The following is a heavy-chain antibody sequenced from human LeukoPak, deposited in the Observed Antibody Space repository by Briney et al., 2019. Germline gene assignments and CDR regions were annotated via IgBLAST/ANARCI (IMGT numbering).Heavy chain of an antibody. CDR2: TSYSGNT. J-gene: IGHJ6*04. V-gene: IGHV4-59*01. CDR3: ARGRLWMGV. CDR1: GGFISRYY. Sequence: SETLSLSCAVCGGFISRYYWRWLRQPPGRGLEWIGYTSYSGNTNYNPSLKSRVTISVDTSKHPFSLKLSSATAADTAVYYCARGRLWMGVWGKGTTVTVSS.